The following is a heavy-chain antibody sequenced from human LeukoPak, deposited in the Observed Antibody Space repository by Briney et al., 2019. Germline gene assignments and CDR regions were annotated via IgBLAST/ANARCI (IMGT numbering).Heavy chain of an antibody. V-gene: IGHV1-2*02. CDR2: INPNSGGT. Sequence: ASVKVSCKASGYTFTGYYMHWVRQAPGQGLEWMGWINPNSGGTNYAKKFQGRVTITRDTSISTAYMELSRLRSDDTAVYYCARDPRGYSYGPPPRGFDYWGQGTLVTVSS. CDR3: ARDPRGYSYGPPPRGFDY. CDR1: GYTFTGYY. D-gene: IGHD5-18*01. J-gene: IGHJ4*02.